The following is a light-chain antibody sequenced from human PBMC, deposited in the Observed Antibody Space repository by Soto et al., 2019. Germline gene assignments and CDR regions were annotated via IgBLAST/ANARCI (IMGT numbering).Light chain of an antibody. CDR1: ESISGW. CDR3: QQYNVYSPLT. J-gene: IGKJ4*01. CDR2: KAS. Sequence: DVRMTQSPSALSASVGDRVTITCRAGESISGWLAWYQQKAGKAPKLLIYKASSLVSGVPSRFSGSGSGTEFTLTIISLQPEDVATYYCQQYNVYSPLTFGGGTKVEIK. V-gene: IGKV1-5*03.